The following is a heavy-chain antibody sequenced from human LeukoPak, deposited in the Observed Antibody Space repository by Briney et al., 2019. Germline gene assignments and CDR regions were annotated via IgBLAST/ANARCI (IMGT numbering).Heavy chain of an antibody. D-gene: IGHD4-17*01. CDR1: GGSFSGYS. J-gene: IGHJ4*02. V-gene: IGHV4-34*01. Sequence: SETLSLTCAVYGGSFSGYSWSWIRQPPGKGLEWIGEIIHSGSTNYNPSLKSRVTISINTSKNQCSLKLSSVTAADTAVYYCARGYGDYLWGQGTLVTVSS. CDR3: ARGYGDYL. CDR2: IIHSGST.